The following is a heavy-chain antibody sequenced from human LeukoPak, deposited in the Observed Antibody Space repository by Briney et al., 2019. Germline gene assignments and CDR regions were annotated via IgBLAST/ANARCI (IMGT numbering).Heavy chain of an antibody. CDR3: ARVIAAAGIYYFDY. CDR2: IYYTGST. CDR1: GGSISSSGYY. V-gene: IGHV4-39*01. J-gene: IGHJ4*02. D-gene: IGHD6-13*01. Sequence: SETLSLTCTVSGGSISSSGYYWGLIRQPPGKGLEWIGSIYYTGSTYYNPSLKSRVTISVDTPKNQFSLKLSSVTAADTAVYYCARVIAAAGIYYFDYWGQGTLVTVSS.